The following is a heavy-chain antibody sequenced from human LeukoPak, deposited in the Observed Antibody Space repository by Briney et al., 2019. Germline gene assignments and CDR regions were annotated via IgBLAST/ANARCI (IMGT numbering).Heavy chain of an antibody. CDR3: ASGTSGPTS. J-gene: IGHJ5*02. CDR1: GGSFSGYY. CDR2: INHSGST. D-gene: IGHD7-27*01. V-gene: IGHV4-34*01. Sequence: SETLSLTCAVYGGSFSGYYWSWIRQPPGKGLEWIGEINHSGSTNYNPSLKSRVTISVDTSKNQFSLKLSSVTAADTAVYYCASGTSGPTSWGQGTLVTVSS.